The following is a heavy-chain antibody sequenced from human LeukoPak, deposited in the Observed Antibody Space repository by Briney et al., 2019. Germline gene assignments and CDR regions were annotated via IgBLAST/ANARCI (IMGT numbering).Heavy chain of an antibody. CDR3: ASGICSGGSCFLWD. CDR1: GYSFSRYG. Sequence: EASVKVSCKASGYSFSRYGISWVRQAPGQGLEWMGWISTYNGNTNYAQKFQGRVTITADESTSTAYMELSSLRSEDTAVYYCASGICSGGSCFLWDWGQGTLVTVSS. V-gene: IGHV1-18*01. CDR2: ISTYNGNT. D-gene: IGHD2-15*01. J-gene: IGHJ4*02.